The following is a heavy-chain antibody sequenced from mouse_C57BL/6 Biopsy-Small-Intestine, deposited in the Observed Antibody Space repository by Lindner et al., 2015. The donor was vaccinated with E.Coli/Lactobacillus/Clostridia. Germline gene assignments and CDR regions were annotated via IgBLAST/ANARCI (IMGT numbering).Heavy chain of an antibody. CDR1: RGTFSRHT. CDR3: VVSLGFTQVRASTLDF. CDR2: IIPTLGTV. V-gene: IGHV1-81*01. J-gene: IGHJ2*03. Sequence: SVKVSCKASRGTFSRHTITWVRQVPGQGLDWMGRIIPTLGTVDYAQSFQGRVTITADKLTDTSYLGLSSLTSDDSALYYCVVSLGFTQVRASTLDFWGQGTRVTVSS. D-gene: IGHD3-1*01.